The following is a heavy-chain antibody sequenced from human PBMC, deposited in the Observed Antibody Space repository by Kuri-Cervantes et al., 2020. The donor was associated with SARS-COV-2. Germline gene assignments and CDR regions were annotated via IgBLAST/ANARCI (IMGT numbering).Heavy chain of an antibody. CDR1: GGSINSDY. Sequence: GSLRLSCTVSGGSINSDYWRWIRQHPGKGLEWVGYIFYSGITNYNPPLQSRVTISVDTSKNQFSLKLSSVTAADTAVYYCAGGYCSSTSCYWDGDWCDPWGQGTLVTVSS. CDR2: IFYSGIT. J-gene: IGHJ5*02. D-gene: IGHD2-2*01. V-gene: IGHV4-59*08. CDR3: AGGYCSSTSCYWDGDWCDP.